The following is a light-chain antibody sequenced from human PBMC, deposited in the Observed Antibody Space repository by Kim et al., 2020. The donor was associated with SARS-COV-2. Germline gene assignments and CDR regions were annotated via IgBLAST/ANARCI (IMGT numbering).Light chain of an antibody. CDR3: QVWDSSSDHVV. V-gene: IGLV3-21*04. CDR1: NIGSKR. CDR2: YDS. Sequence: APGKAARSTCGGNNIGSKRVHGYQREPGQAPVLVIYYDSDRPSGIPERFSGSNSGNTATLTISRVEAGDEADYYCQVWDSSSDHVVFGGGTQLTVL. J-gene: IGLJ2*01.